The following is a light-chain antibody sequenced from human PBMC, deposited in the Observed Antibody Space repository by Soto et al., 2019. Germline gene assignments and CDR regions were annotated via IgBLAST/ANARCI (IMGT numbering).Light chain of an antibody. CDR1: TSNIGGST. Sequence: QSVLTQPPSASGTPGQRVTISCSGSTSNIGGSTVSWYQQFPGAAPKLLIYGNTQRPLGVPVRFSASKSDTSASLAISGLQSEDEADYYCAKSNDGVFVFGIGTKVTVL. CDR3: AKSNDGVFV. J-gene: IGLJ1*01. V-gene: IGLV1-44*01. CDR2: GNT.